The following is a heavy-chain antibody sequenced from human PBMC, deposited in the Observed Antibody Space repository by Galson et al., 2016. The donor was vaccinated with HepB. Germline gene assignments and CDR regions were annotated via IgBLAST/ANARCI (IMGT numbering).Heavy chain of an antibody. V-gene: IGHV4-61*02. CDR3: ARSSYDFWSGPWRY. CDR2: FYSSGRT. J-gene: IGHJ4*02. CDR1: GDSISSSSYY. Sequence: TLSLTCTVSGDSISSSSYYWTWIRQPAGKGLEWIGRFYSSGRTNFNPALGSRVTISPETSKNQFSLRLSSVTAADTALYYCARSSYDFWSGPWRYWGQGTLVTVSS. D-gene: IGHD3-3*01.